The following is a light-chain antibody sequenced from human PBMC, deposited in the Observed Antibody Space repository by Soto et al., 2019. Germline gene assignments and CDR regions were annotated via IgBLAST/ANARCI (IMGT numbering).Light chain of an antibody. J-gene: IGKJ5*01. CDR2: DIS. CDR1: QTVSRN. V-gene: IGKV3-15*01. CDR3: QQYNNWPS. Sequence: EVVMTQSPATLSVSPGERATLSCRASQTVSRNLARYQQRPGQAPRLLIYDISNRAAGVPARFSGSGSETEFTLTIRSLQSEDFAVYFCQQYNNWPSFGQGTRLEI.